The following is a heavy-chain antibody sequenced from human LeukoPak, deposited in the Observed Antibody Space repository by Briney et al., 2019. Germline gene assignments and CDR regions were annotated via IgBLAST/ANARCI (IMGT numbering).Heavy chain of an antibody. V-gene: IGHV1-69*05. CDR2: IIPIFGTA. Sequence: SVKVSCKASGGTFSSYAISWVRQAPGQGLEWMGRIIPIFGTANYAQKFQGRVTITTDESTSTAYMELSSLRSEDTAVYYCARDHRYYYDSSGYYDYNRFDPWGQGTLVTVSS. CDR1: GGTFSSYA. CDR3: ARDHRYYYDSSGYYDYNRFDP. D-gene: IGHD3-22*01. J-gene: IGHJ5*02.